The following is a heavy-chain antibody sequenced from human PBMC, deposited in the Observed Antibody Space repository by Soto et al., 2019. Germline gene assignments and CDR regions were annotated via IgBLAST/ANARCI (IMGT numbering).Heavy chain of an antibody. Sequence: SETLSLTCTVSGGSISSYYWSWIRQPPGKGLEWIGYIYYSGSTNYNPSLKSRVTISVDTSKNQFSLKLSSVTAADTAVYYCAKNDYGDPGSAFDIWGQGTMVTVSS. D-gene: IGHD4-17*01. CDR3: AKNDYGDPGSAFDI. CDR1: GGSISSYY. J-gene: IGHJ3*02. V-gene: IGHV4-59*08. CDR2: IYYSGST.